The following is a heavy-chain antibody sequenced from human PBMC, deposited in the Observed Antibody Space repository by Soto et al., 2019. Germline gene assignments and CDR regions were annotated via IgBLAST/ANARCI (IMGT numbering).Heavy chain of an antibody. D-gene: IGHD2-2*03. V-gene: IGHV4-34*01. CDR3: ARVAWIGYYFEY. CDR1: GGSFSGYY. J-gene: IGHJ4*02. CDR2: TNHSGST. Sequence: QVQLQQWGAGLLKPSETLSLTCAVYGGSFSGYYWSWIHQPPGKRLEWIGETNHSGSTNYNPSLESLVTISVDTSENQFALKLSSVTAADTALYYCARVAWIGYYFEYWGQGTLVTVSS.